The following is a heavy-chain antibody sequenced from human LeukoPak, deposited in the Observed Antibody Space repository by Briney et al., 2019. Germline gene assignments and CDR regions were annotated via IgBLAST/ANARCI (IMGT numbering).Heavy chain of an antibody. J-gene: IGHJ5*02. CDR2: MYYSGSA. CDR3: ARPYYYDSRIDP. CDR1: GVSISSGDYY. Sequence: SQTLSLTCTVSGVSISSGDYYWSWIRQPPGRGLEWVGYMYYSGSAYYNPSLKSRATISVDTSKNQFSLKLSSVTAADTAVYFCARPYYYDSRIDPWGQGTLVTVSS. V-gene: IGHV4-30-4*01. D-gene: IGHD3-22*01.